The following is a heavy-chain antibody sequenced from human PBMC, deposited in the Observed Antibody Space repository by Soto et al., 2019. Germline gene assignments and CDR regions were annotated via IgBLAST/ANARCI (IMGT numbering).Heavy chain of an antibody. Sequence: TLSLTCTVSGGSISSGGYYWSWIRQHPGKGLEWIGYIYYSGSTYYNPSLKSRVTISVDTSKNQFSLKLSSVTAADTAVYYCARGGESWFDPWGQGTLVTVSS. J-gene: IGHJ5*02. CDR2: IYYSGST. V-gene: IGHV4-31*03. CDR3: ARGGESWFDP. D-gene: IGHD7-27*01. CDR1: GGSISSGGYY.